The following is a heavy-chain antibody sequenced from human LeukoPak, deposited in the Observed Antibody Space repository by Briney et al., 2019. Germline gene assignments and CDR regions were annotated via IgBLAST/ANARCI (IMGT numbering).Heavy chain of an antibody. CDR1: GFTFSSFW. J-gene: IGHJ4*02. CDR3: ARTYYFDY. Sequence: PGGSLRLSCGASGFTFSSFWMSWVRQAPGKGLEWVANIKQDGSEEYYVDSMKGRFTISRDNARNTLYLQMNSLRAEDTAVYYCARTYYFDYWGQGTLVTVSS. CDR2: IKQDGSEE. V-gene: IGHV3-7*05.